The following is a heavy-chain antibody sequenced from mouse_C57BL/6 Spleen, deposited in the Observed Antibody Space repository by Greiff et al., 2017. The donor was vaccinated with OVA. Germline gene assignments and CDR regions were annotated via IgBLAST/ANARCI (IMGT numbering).Heavy chain of an antibody. CDR2: IYPGSGST. V-gene: IGHV1-55*01. Sequence: QVQLQQPGAELVKPGASVKMSCKASGYTFTSYWITWVKQRPGQGLEWIGDIYPGSGSTNYNEKFKSKATLTVDTSSSTAYMQLSSLTSEDSAVYYCARSAYGSSYFDYWGQGITLTVSS. CDR1: GYTFTSYW. CDR3: ARSAYGSSYFDY. D-gene: IGHD1-1*01. J-gene: IGHJ2*01.